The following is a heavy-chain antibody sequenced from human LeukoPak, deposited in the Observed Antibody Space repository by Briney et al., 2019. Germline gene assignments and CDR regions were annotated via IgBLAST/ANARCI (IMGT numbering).Heavy chain of an antibody. Sequence: GGSLRLSCAASGFTFRSYWMSWVRQAPGKGLESVANIKQDGSDKYYVDSVKGRFTISRDNAKNSLFLQMNSLRAEDTAVYYLARVRCRSNSCFPDSWGQGTLVTSP. CDR1: GFTFRSYW. V-gene: IGHV3-7*01. CDR2: IKQDGSDK. J-gene: IGHJ4*02. CDR3: ARVRCRSNSCFPDS. D-gene: IGHD2-2*01.